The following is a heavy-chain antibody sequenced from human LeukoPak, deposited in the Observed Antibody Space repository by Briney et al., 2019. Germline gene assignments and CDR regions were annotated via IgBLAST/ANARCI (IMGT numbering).Heavy chain of an antibody. CDR3: ARTAVAGTVRSRKYNWYDP. CDR1: GGTFSSYA. D-gene: IGHD6-19*01. V-gene: IGHV1-69*01. Sequence: SVKVSCKASGGTFSSYAISWVRQAPGQGLEWMGGIIPIFGTANYAQKFQGRVTITADESTSTAYMELSSLRSEDTAVYYCARTAVAGTVRSRKYNWYDPWGQGTLVTVSS. J-gene: IGHJ5*02. CDR2: IIPIFGTA.